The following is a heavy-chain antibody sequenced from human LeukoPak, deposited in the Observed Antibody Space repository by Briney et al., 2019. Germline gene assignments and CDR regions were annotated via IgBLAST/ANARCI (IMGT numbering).Heavy chain of an antibody. CDR2: ISYDGSYK. CDR3: AKDSNYYDSSGYYYFDY. V-gene: IGHV3-30*18. Sequence: PGGSLRLSCAASGFTFSSYGMHWVRQAPGKGLEWVAIISYDGSYKYYADSVKGRFTISRDNPKNTLYLQMNSLRAEDTAVCYCAKDSNYYDSSGYYYFDYWGQGTLVTVSS. D-gene: IGHD3-22*01. CDR1: GFTFSSYG. J-gene: IGHJ4*02.